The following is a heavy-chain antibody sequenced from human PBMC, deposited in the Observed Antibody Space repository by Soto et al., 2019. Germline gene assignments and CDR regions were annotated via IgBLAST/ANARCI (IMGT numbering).Heavy chain of an antibody. CDR1: GGSISSYY. V-gene: IGHV4-59*12. CDR2: IYYSGST. CDR3: ARVAVAGTRVDY. J-gene: IGHJ4*02. D-gene: IGHD6-19*01. Sequence: SETLSLTCSVSGGSISSYYWSWIRQPPGKGLEWIGYIYYSGSTNYNPSLKSRVTISVDTSKNQFSLKLSSVTAADTAVYYCARVAVAGTRVDYWGQGTLVTVS.